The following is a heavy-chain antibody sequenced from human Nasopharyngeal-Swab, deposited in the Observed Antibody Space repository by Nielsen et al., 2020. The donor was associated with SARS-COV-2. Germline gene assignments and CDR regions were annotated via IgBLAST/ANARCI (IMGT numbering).Heavy chain of an antibody. CDR2: ISGNGGTT. CDR3: ARDGLDYDFWSAYFMDV. D-gene: IGHD3-3*01. V-gene: IGHV3-23*01. Sequence: VRQAPGKGLEWVSVISGNGGTTYYADSVKGRFTISRDNAKNSLYLQMNSLRAEDTAVYYCARDGLDYDFWSAYFMDVWGQGTMVTVSS. J-gene: IGHJ6*02.